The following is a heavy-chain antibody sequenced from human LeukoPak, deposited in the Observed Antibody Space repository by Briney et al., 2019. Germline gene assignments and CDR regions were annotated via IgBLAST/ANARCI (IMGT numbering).Heavy chain of an antibody. V-gene: IGHV1-69-2*01. CDR1: GYTFTDYY. Sequence: ASVKVSCKVYGYTFTDYYMHWVQQAPGKGLERMGLVDPEDRETIYAEKFQDRVTITADTSTDTAYMELSSLRSEDTAVYYCATNAGGISAFFDIWGQGTMVTVSS. CDR2: VDPEDRET. CDR3: ATNAGGISAFFDI. J-gene: IGHJ3*02. D-gene: IGHD6-6*01.